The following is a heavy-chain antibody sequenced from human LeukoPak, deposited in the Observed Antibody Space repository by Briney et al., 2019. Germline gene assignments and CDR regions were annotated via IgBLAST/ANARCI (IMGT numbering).Heavy chain of an antibody. V-gene: IGHV3-74*01. CDR2: INSDGSST. D-gene: IGHD5-12*01. Sequence: PGGSLRLSCAASGFTFSSYWMSWVRQAPGKGLVWVSRINSDGSSTSYADSVKGRFTISRDNAKNTLYLQMNSLRAEDTAVYYCARFGYDTNFDYWGQGTLVTVSS. J-gene: IGHJ4*02. CDR1: GFTFSSYW. CDR3: ARFGYDTNFDY.